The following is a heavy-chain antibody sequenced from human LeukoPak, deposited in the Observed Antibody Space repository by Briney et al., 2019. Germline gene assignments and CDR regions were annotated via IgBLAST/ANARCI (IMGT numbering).Heavy chain of an antibody. CDR1: GGTFSSYA. Sequence: SVKVSCKASGGTFSSYAISWVRQAPGQGLEWMGGIIPIFGTANYAQRFQGRVTITADKSTSTAYMELSSLRSEDTAVYYCARDRYCSGGSCYGFDYWGQGTLVTVSS. V-gene: IGHV1-69*06. J-gene: IGHJ4*02. D-gene: IGHD2-15*01. CDR3: ARDRYCSGGSCYGFDY. CDR2: IIPIFGTA.